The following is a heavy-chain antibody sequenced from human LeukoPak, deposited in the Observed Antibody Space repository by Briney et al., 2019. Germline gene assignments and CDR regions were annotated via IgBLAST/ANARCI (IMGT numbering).Heavy chain of an antibody. Sequence: SVKVSFKASGGTFNSYAISWVGQAPGQGREGMGGIIPIFGTANYAQKFQGRVTITADESTSTAYMELSSLRSEDTAVYYCARSHGRYCSGGSCHEGYFDYWGQGTLVTVSS. V-gene: IGHV1-69*13. CDR3: ARSHGRYCSGGSCHEGYFDY. J-gene: IGHJ4*02. CDR2: IIPIFGTA. D-gene: IGHD2-15*01. CDR1: GGTFNSYA.